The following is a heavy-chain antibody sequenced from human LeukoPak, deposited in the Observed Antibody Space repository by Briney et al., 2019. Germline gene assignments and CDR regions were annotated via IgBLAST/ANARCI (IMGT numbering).Heavy chain of an antibody. D-gene: IGHD1-1*01. Sequence: PGRSLTLSCEASGFTFSPHVMHWVRQAPGKGLEWMALISHDGTNSYYADSVKGRFTISRDNSKNTLFLEMSSLRSEDTAMYYCAKTQLILPRTYYGIDVWGQGTTVIVSS. J-gene: IGHJ6*02. CDR1: GFTFSPHV. CDR2: ISHDGTNS. CDR3: AKTQLILPRTYYGIDV. V-gene: IGHV3-30*18.